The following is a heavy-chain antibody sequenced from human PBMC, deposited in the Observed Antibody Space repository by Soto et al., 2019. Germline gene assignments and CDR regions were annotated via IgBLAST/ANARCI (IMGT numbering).Heavy chain of an antibody. CDR3: ARDMGSSSLHALDI. Sequence: QVQLVESGGGVVQPGESLRLSCATSGFIFSSYLMNWVRQAPGKGLEWVAIMYPDGTTQYYGDSVKGRFIISRDNSKSTLYVEMNYLRVEDTGVYFCARDMGSSSLHALDIWGQGTVVTVSS. J-gene: IGHJ3*02. CDR2: MYPDGTTQ. CDR1: GFIFSSYL. V-gene: IGHV3-33*01. D-gene: IGHD6-13*01.